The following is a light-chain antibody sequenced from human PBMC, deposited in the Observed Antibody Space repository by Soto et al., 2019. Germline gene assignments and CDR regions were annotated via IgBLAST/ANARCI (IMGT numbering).Light chain of an antibody. CDR1: YSNIGSNY. CDR3: AAWDDSLSAVV. J-gene: IGLJ2*01. V-gene: IGLV1-47*01. Sequence: QSVLTQPPSASGTPGQRVTISCSGSYSNIGSNYVYWYQQLPGMAPKVLIYRNNQRPSGVPDRFSGSKSDTSASLAISGLRSEDEADYYCAAWDDSLSAVVFGGGDQADRP. CDR2: RNN.